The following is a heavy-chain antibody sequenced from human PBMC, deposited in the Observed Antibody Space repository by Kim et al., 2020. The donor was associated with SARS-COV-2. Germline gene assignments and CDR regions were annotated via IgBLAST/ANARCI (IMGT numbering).Heavy chain of an antibody. J-gene: IGHJ4*02. D-gene: IGHD3-22*01. V-gene: IGHV4-59*13. CDR3: ARSATYDSSGYYF. CDR1: GGSISSYY. Sequence: SETLSLTCTVSGGSISSYYWSWIRQPPGKGLEWIGYIYYSGSTNYNPSLKSRVTISVDTSKNQFSLKLSSVTAADTAVYYCARSATYDSSGYYFWGQGTLVTVSS. CDR2: IYYSGST.